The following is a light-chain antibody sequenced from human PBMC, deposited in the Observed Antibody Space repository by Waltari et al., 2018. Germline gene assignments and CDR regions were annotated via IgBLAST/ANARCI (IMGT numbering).Light chain of an antibody. CDR2: RAS. CDR3: QQVSTFPYT. V-gene: IGKV1-16*01. CDR1: QGIGNN. Sequence: DIQMTQSPSSLSASVGDTVTITCQASQGIGNNLNWYQQKPGNAPKFLISRASSLQDGVPSRFIGGGSGTDFSLTVNGLQAEDIATYYCQQVSTFPYTFGQGTKLEI. J-gene: IGKJ2*01.